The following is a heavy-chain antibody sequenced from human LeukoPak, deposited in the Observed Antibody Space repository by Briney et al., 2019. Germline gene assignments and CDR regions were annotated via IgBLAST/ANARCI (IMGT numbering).Heavy chain of an antibody. CDR3: ARDQSVRLLQTSSTYFKHVFAI. CDR1: GYTFTTYG. D-gene: IGHD6-13*01. CDR2: ISAYNGNT. V-gene: IGHV1-18*01. Sequence: ASVKVSCKASGYTFTTYGISWVRQAPGLGLEWMGWISAYNGNTNYAQKVQGRVTMTTDTSTSTAYMELRSLRFDDTAVYYCARDQSVRLLQTSSTYFKHVFAIWGQGSMVTVSS. J-gene: IGHJ3*02.